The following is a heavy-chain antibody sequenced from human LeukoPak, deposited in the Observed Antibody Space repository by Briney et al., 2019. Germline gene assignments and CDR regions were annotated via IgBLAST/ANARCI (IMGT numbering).Heavy chain of an antibody. CDR3: AREDSSGYYEPFDY. Sequence: SETLSLTCTVSGGSISSYYWSSIRQPAGKGLEWIGRIYTSGSTNYNPSLKSRVTMSVDTSKNQFSLKLSSVTAADTAVYYCAREDSSGYYEPFDYWGQGTLVTVSS. J-gene: IGHJ4*02. CDR1: GGSISSYY. CDR2: IYTSGST. D-gene: IGHD3-22*01. V-gene: IGHV4-4*07.